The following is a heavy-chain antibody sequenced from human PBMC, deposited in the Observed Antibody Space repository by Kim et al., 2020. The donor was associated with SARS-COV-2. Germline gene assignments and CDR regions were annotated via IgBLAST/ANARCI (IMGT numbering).Heavy chain of an antibody. J-gene: IGHJ4*02. CDR2: TYYRSRWLN. D-gene: IGHD1-26*01. V-gene: IGHV6-1*01. Sequence: SQTLSLTCAISGDSVSSNIAAWNWIRQSPSRGLEWLGRTYYRSRWLNDYAASVRGRITINPDTAWNQFSLQLNSVTPEDTAVYYCARAHRPTGTYLHEFDSWGQGTLVTVSS. CDR1: GDSVSSNIAA. CDR3: ARAHRPTGTYLHEFDS.